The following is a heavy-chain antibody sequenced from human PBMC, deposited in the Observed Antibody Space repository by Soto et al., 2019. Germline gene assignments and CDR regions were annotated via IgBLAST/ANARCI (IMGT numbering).Heavy chain of an antibody. D-gene: IGHD3-10*01. J-gene: IGHJ6*01. V-gene: IGHV3-53*01. CDR2: IYRGGST. CDR1: GFTVSTSY. CDR3: ARDRRELENYSGSALGGALDV. Sequence: EVQLVESGGGLIQPGGSLRLSCAASGFTVSTSYMSWVRQAPGKGLEWVSIIYRGGSTSYADSVKGRLTVSRDNSKNTLYLQLNNLRAEDTAVYYCARDRRELENYSGSALGGALDVWGQGTTVTVSS.